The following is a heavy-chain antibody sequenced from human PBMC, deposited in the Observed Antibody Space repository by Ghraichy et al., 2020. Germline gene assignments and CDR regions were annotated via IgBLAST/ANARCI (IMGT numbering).Heavy chain of an antibody. J-gene: IGHJ4*02. CDR2: ISSRSSSI. D-gene: IGHD6-19*01. V-gene: IGHV3-48*03. CDR3: ARARRGLGWPIPFDY. CDR1: GFTFSGFD. Sequence: GGSLRLSCAASGFTFSGFDMNWVRQAPGKGLEWVSYISSRSSSIYYADSVKGRFTISRDNARNSLFLQMDSLRAEDTAIYYCARARRGLGWPIPFDYWGLGTLVTVSS.